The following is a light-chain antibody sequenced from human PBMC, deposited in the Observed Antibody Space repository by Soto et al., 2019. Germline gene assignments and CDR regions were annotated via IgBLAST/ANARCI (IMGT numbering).Light chain of an antibody. Sequence: EIVLTQSPGTLSLSPGERATLSCRASQSVSSSYLAWYQQKPGQAPRLLIYGASSRATGIPDRFSGSGSGTDFTLTISRLEPEDFAMYYCQQYGSSRTTFGGGTKVEI. V-gene: IGKV3-20*01. J-gene: IGKJ4*01. CDR1: QSVSSSY. CDR2: GAS. CDR3: QQYGSSRTT.